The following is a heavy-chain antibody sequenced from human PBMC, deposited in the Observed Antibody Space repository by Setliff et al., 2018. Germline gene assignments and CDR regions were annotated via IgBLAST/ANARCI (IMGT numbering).Heavy chain of an antibody. CDR2: INPNSGGT. CDR3: VRLAAIPEPATGVLG. V-gene: IGHV1-2*02. CDR1: GYTFTGYY. Sequence: VASVQVSCKASGYTFTGYYMHWVRRAPGQGPEWMGWINPNSGGTNYAQKFQGRVTMTRDPSISTAYMELNSLRSDDTAVYYCVRLAAIPEPATGVLGWGQGTLVTVSS. D-gene: IGHD2-2*02. J-gene: IGHJ4*02.